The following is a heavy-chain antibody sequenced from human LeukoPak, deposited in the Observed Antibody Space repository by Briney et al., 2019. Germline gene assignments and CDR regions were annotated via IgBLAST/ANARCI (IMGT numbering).Heavy chain of an antibody. CDR3: AKDLAHYVSAFDI. CDR2: ISWNSGSI. Sequence: GGSLGLSCAASGFTFSSYWMHWVRQAPGKGLEWVSGISWNSGSIGYADSVKGRFTISRDNAKNSLYLQMNSLRAEDTALYYCAKDLAHYVSAFDIWGQGTMVTVSP. CDR1: GFTFSSYW. D-gene: IGHD4/OR15-4a*01. V-gene: IGHV3-9*01. J-gene: IGHJ3*02.